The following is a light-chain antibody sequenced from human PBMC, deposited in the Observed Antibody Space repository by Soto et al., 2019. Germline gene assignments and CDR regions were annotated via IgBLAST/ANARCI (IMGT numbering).Light chain of an antibody. J-gene: IGKJ1*01. CDR2: GAS. V-gene: IGKV3-15*01. CDR3: QQYNNCPQT. CDR1: QSVSSN. Sequence: EIVMTQSPATLSVSPGERATLSCRASQSVSSNLAWYQQKPGQAPRLLIYGASTRATAIPARFSGSGSGTEFTLTISSLQSEDFAVYYCQQYNNCPQTFGQGTKVEIK.